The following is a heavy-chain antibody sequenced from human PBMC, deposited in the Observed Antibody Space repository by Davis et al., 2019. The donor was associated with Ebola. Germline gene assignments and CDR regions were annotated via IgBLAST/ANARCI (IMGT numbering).Heavy chain of an antibody. Sequence: PGGSLRLSCAASGFTFSGSAMHWVRQASGKGLEWVGRIRSKANSYATAYAASVKGRFTISRDDSKNTAYLQMNSLKTEDTAVYYCTRPGSLYGMDVWGQGTTVTVSS. CDR2: IRSKANSYAT. V-gene: IGHV3-73*01. J-gene: IGHJ6*02. CDR1: GFTFSGSA. CDR3: TRPGSLYGMDV. D-gene: IGHD3-10*01.